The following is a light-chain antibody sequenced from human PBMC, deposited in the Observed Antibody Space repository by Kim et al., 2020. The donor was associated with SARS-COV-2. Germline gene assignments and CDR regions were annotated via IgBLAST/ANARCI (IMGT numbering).Light chain of an antibody. CDR3: QQYGSSRT. Sequence: SLSPGERAILSCRASQSVSRSYLAWYQQKPGQDPRLLIYGASSRATGIPDRFSGSGSGTDFTLTISKLEPEDFAVYFCQQYGSSRTFGQGTKLEI. V-gene: IGKV3-20*01. J-gene: IGKJ2*02. CDR2: GAS. CDR1: QSVSRSY.